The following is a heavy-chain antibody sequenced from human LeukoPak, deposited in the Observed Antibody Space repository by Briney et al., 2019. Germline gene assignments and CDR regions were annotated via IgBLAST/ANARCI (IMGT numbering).Heavy chain of an antibody. J-gene: IGHJ5*02. CDR2: VFYSGST. D-gene: IGHD2-2*01. Sequence: PSETLSLTCTVSGGSISGYYWSWIRQPPGKGLEWIGDVFYSGSTNYNPSLKSRVTISVDTSKNQFSLKLSSVTAADTAVYYCARGGEYCSSTSCYGHNWFDPWGQGTLVTVSS. V-gene: IGHV4-59*12. CDR1: GGSISGYY. CDR3: ARGGEYCSSTSCYGHNWFDP.